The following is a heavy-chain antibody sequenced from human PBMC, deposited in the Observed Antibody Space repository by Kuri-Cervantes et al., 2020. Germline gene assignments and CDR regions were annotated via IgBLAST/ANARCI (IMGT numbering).Heavy chain of an antibody. CDR1: GYTFTSYD. V-gene: IGHV1-8*02. D-gene: IGHD6-13*01. CDR3: ARGEWTISADGRAFDY. J-gene: IGHJ4*02. CDR2: MNPNSGNT. Sequence: ASVKVSCKASGYTFTSYDINWVRQATGQGLEWMGWMNPNSGNTGYAQKFQGRVTMTRDTSTSTVYMELSSLRFEDTAVYYCARGEWTISADGRAFDYWGQGTLVTVSS.